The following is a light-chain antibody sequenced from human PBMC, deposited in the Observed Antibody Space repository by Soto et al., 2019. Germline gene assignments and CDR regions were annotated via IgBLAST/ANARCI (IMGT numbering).Light chain of an antibody. CDR3: AAWDDSLSGGV. Sequence: QSVLTQPPSASGTPGQRVTISCSGSSSNIGSNYVYWYQQVPGTAPKLLIYRNIQRPSGVPDRFSGSKSGTSASLAISGLRSEDEADYYCAAWDDSLSGGVFGGGTQLTVL. J-gene: IGLJ3*02. CDR1: SSNIGSNY. V-gene: IGLV1-47*01. CDR2: RNI.